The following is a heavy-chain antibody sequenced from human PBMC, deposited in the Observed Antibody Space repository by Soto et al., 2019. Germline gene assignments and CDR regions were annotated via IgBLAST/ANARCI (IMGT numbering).Heavy chain of an antibody. V-gene: IGHV3-48*03. CDR3: ARVAGEQLVYYFDY. CDR1: GFTFSSYD. CDR2: ISSSGDTK. J-gene: IGHJ4*02. D-gene: IGHD6-6*01. Sequence: PGGSLRLSCAASGFTFSSYDMNWVRQAPGKGLEWLSYISSSGDTKYYADSVKGRFTISRDNSKNTLYLQMNSLRAEDTAVYYCARVAGEQLVYYFDYWGQGTLVTVSS.